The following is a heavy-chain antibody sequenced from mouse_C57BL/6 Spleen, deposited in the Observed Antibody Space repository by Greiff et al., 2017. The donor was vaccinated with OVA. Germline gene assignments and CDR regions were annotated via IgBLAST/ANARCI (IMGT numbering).Heavy chain of an antibody. D-gene: IGHD2-3*01. CDR2: ISSGGSYT. CDR1: GFTFSSYG. Sequence: EVNVVESGGDLVKPGGSLKLSCAASGFTFSSYGMSWVRQTPDKRLEWVATISSGGSYTYYPDSVKGRFTISRDNAKNTLYLQMSSLKSEDTAMYYCARHDGYLAYWGQGTLVTVSA. V-gene: IGHV5-6*01. J-gene: IGHJ3*01. CDR3: ARHDGYLAY.